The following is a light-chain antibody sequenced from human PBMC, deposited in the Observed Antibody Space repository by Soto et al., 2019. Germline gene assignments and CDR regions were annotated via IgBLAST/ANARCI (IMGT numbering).Light chain of an antibody. CDR1: NSNIGAGYD. J-gene: IGLJ3*02. Sequence: QSVLAQPPSISGAPGQRVTISCTGSNSNIGAGYDVHWYQQLPGTVPKLLIYSNNNRPSGVPDRFSGSKSGASASLASTGLQAEDETVYYCQSYDSSLSAWVFGGGTKVTVL. V-gene: IGLV1-40*01. CDR2: SNN. CDR3: QSYDSSLSAWV.